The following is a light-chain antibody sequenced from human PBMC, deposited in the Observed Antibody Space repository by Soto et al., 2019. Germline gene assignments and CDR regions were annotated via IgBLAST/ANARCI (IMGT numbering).Light chain of an antibody. J-gene: IGKJ1*01. CDR3: QQYNSYPWT. CDR1: QSISGW. CDR2: DVS. Sequence: DIQITQSPSTLSASVGDRVTITCRASQSISGWLAWYQQKPGKAPKLLIYDVSSLESGVPLRFSGSGSGTEFTRAISSLQPDDVATYYCQQYNSYPWTFGQATKVDIK. V-gene: IGKV1-5*01.